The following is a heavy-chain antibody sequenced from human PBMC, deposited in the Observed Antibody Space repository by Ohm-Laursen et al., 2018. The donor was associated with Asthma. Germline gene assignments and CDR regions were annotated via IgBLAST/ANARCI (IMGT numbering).Heavy chain of an antibody. Sequence: LSLTCAASGFTFSTYWMHWVRQAPGKGLVWVSRVYGDGSNTIYADSVKGRFTISRDNAKNTLYLQMNSLRAEDTAVYYCTRGGHYGSYFDYWGQGTLVTVSS. J-gene: IGHJ4*02. CDR1: GFTFSTYW. V-gene: IGHV3-74*01. D-gene: IGHD4-17*01. CDR3: TRGGHYGSYFDY. CDR2: VYGDGSNT.